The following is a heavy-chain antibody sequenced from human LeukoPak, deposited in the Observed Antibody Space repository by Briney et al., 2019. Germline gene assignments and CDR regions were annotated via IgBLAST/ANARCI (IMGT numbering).Heavy chain of an antibody. D-gene: IGHD2-21*01. J-gene: IGHJ1*01. Sequence: SETLSLTCTVSGGSISSYYWSWIRQPPGKGLEWIGYIYYSGSTNYNPSLKSRVTISVDTSENQFSLKLSSVTAADTAVYYCARGIFYYFQHWGQGTLVTVSS. CDR2: IYYSGST. V-gene: IGHV4-59*01. CDR1: GGSISSYY. CDR3: ARGIFYYFQH.